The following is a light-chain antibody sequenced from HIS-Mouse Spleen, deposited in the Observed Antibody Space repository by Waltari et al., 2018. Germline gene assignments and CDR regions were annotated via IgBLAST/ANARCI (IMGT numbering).Light chain of an antibody. J-gene: IGKJ4*01. Sequence: DIVLTQSPATLSLSPVERAPLSCRASQSVRSYLAWYQQKPGQAPRLLIYDASNRATGIPARFSGSGSGTDFTLTISSLEPEDFAVYYCQQRSNWPLTFGGGTKVEIK. CDR2: DAS. V-gene: IGKV3-11*01. CDR3: QQRSNWPLT. CDR1: QSVRSY.